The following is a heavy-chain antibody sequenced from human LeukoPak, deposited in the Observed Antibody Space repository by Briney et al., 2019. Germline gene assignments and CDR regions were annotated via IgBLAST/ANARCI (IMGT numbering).Heavy chain of an antibody. D-gene: IGHD2-15*01. Sequence: GASVKVSCKASGYTFTGYYMHWVRQAPGQGLEWMGWINPNSGDTKYAQRFQGRVTMTRDTSINTAYLELSRLGSDDTAVYYCARDKYCSGGTRYYLLFDYWGQGTLVTVSS. J-gene: IGHJ4*02. CDR2: INPNSGDT. V-gene: IGHV1-2*02. CDR3: ARDKYCSGGTRYYLLFDY. CDR1: GYTFTGYY.